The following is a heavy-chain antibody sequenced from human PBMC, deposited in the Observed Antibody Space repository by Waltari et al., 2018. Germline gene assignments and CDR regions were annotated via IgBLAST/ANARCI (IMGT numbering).Heavy chain of an antibody. J-gene: IGHJ4*02. CDR1: GYTFTSYG. D-gene: IGHD2-8*02. CDR3: ARETRPTPTVVYEEPDYFDY. CDR2: ISAYNGNT. V-gene: IGHV1-18*01. Sequence: QVQLVQSGAEVKKPGASVKVSCKASGYTFTSYGISWVRQAPGQGLGWMGWISAYNGNTNYAQKLQGRVTMTTDTSTSTAYMELRSLRSDDTAVYYCARETRPTPTVVYEEPDYFDYWGQGTLVTVSS.